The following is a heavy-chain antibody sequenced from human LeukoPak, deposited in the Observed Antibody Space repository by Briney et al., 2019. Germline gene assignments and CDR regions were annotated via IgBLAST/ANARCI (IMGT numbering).Heavy chain of an antibody. CDR1: GFTFDDYG. CDR3: ASRSSSGLDY. V-gene: IGHV3-20*04. CDR2: INWNGGST. Sequence: GGSLRLSCAASGFTFDDYGMSWVRQAPGKGLEWVSGINWNGGSTGYADSVKGRFTISRDNAKNFLYLQMNSLRAEDTAVYYCASRSSSGLDYWGQGTLVTVSS. J-gene: IGHJ4*02. D-gene: IGHD3-22*01.